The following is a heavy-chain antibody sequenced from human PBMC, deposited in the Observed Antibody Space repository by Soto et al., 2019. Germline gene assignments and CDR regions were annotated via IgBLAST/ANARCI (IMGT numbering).Heavy chain of an antibody. D-gene: IGHD2-15*01. Sequence: QVQLQQWGAGLLKPSETLSLTCAVYGGSFSGFYWSWIRQPPGKGLEWMGEINHSGSTNYNPSLKSRVTISADTSKNQFSLQLSSVTAADTAVYYCVSKLGSCTGGSCNWYFDLWGRGTLVTVSS. V-gene: IGHV4-34*01. CDR1: GGSFSGFY. CDR3: VSKLGSCTGGSCNWYFDL. J-gene: IGHJ2*01. CDR2: INHSGST.